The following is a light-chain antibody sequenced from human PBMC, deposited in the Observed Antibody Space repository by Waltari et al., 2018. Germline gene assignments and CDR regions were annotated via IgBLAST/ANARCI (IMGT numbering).Light chain of an antibody. CDR1: NSDIGNYNL. CDR2: EVS. Sequence: QSALTQPASVSGSPGQSIAISCSGTNSDIGNYNLVSWFQQHPGKAPKLMIFEVSKRPSGISSRFSGSKSGNTASLTISGLQPEDEANYYCCSYAGGYNFEVFGTGTKVTVL. CDR3: CSYAGGYNFEV. J-gene: IGLJ1*01. V-gene: IGLV2-23*02.